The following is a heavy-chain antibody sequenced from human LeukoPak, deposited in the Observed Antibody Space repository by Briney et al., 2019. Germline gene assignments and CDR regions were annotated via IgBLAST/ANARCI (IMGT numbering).Heavy chain of an antibody. J-gene: IGHJ4*02. CDR2: IIPIFGTA. V-gene: IGHV1-69*13. CDR3: ARDPPNYYGSGSYFNDNY. Sequence: PSASVKVSCKASGGTFSSYAISWVRQAPGQGLEWMGGIIPIFGTANYAQKFQGRVTITADESTSTAYMELSRLRSEDTAVYYCARDPPNYYGSGSYFNDNYWGQGTLVTVSS. CDR1: GGTFSSYA. D-gene: IGHD3-10*01.